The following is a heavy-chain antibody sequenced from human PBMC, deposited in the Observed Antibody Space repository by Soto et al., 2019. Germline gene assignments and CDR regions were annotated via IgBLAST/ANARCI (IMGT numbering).Heavy chain of an antibody. CDR1: GFTFSSYA. Sequence: EVQLVESGGGLVQPGGSLRLSCAASGFTFSSYAMHWVRQAPGKGLEYVSAISSNGGSTYYANSVKGRFTISRDNSKNTLYLQMGSLRAEDMAVYYCARDINPAYYDILTCTAAGYWGQGTLVTVSS. CDR3: ARDINPAYYDILTCTAAGY. D-gene: IGHD3-9*01. CDR2: ISSNGGST. V-gene: IGHV3-64*01. J-gene: IGHJ4*02.